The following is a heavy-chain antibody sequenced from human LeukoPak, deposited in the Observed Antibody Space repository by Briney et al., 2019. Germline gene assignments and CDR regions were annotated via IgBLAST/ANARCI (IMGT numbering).Heavy chain of an antibody. CDR1: GGSISSYY. J-gene: IGHJ3*02. V-gene: IGHV4-59*01. Sequence: SETLSLTCTVSGGSISSYYWSWIRQPPGKGLEWIGYIYYSGSTNYNPSLKSRVTISVDTSKNQFSLKLSSVTAADTAVYYCARENTAMANDAFAIWGQGTMVTVSS. CDR3: ARENTAMANDAFAI. CDR2: IYYSGST. D-gene: IGHD5-18*01.